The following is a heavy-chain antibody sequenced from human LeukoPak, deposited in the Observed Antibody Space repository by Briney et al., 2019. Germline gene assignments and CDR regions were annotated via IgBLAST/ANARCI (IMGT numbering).Heavy chain of an antibody. Sequence: PRASVKVSCKASGYTFTSYDINWVRQATGQGLEWMGWMNPNSGNTGYAQKFQGRVTITRNTSISTAYMELSSLRSEDTAVYYCARVRGGNPDVFDIWGQGTMVTVSS. V-gene: IGHV1-8*03. CDR3: ARVRGGNPDVFDI. CDR1: GYTFTSYD. CDR2: MNPNSGNT. J-gene: IGHJ3*02. D-gene: IGHD4-23*01.